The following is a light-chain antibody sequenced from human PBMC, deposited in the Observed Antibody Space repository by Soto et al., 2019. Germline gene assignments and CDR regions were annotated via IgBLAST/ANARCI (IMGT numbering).Light chain of an antibody. J-gene: IGLJ1*01. CDR1: SSDVGNYKY. CDR2: EVS. CDR3: FSYTSSGTYV. V-gene: IGLV2-14*01. Sequence: QSALTQPASVSGSPGQSITISCTGTSSDVGNYKYVSWYQQHPGKAPKLMIYEVSNRPSGVSNRFSGSKSGNTAPLTISGLQAEDGTDYYCFSYTSSGTYVFGTGTKVTV.